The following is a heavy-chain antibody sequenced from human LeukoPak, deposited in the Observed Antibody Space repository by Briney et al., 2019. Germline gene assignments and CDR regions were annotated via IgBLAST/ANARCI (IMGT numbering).Heavy chain of an antibody. D-gene: IGHD3-22*01. CDR3: ARCYYDSSGPPSWDWFDP. CDR2: IYYSGST. J-gene: IGHJ5*02. CDR1: GGSISSSSYY. V-gene: IGHV4-39*07. Sequence: SETLSLTCSVSGGSISSSSYYWGWIRQPPGKGLEWIRSIYYSGSTYYNPSLKSRVTISVDTSKNQFSLKLSSVTAADTAVYYSARCYYDSSGPPSWDWFDPWGQGTLVTVSS.